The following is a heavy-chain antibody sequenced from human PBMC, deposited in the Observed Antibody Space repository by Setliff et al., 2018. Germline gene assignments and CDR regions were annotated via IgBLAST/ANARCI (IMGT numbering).Heavy chain of an antibody. CDR1: GGTFSIYT. D-gene: IGHD3-22*01. CDR2: IIPIFGTA. V-gene: IGHV1-69*08. CDR3: ATETGGSGYYY. J-gene: IGHJ4*02. Sequence: SVKVSCKASGGTFSIYTISWVRQAPGQGLEWMGRIIPIFGTANYAQKFQGRVTITADKSTSTAYMELSSLRSEDTAVYYCATETGGSGYYYWGQGTQVTVSS.